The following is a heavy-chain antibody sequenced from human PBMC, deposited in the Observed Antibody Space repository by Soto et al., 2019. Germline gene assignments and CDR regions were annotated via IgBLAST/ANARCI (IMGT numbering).Heavy chain of an antibody. Sequence: QVQLVESGGGVVQPGRSLRLSCAASGFTFSSYGMHWVRHAPGKGLEWVAVIWYDGSNKYYADSVKGRFTISRDNSKNTLYLQMNSRRAEETAVYYCARETTYYDFWSGYYFDYWGQGTLVTVSS. D-gene: IGHD3-3*01. CDR1: GFTFSSYG. CDR2: IWYDGSNK. V-gene: IGHV3-33*01. CDR3: ARETTYYDFWSGYYFDY. J-gene: IGHJ4*02.